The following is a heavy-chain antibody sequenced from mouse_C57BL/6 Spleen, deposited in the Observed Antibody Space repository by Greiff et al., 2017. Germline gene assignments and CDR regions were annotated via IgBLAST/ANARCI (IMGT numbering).Heavy chain of an antibody. CDR1: GYAFSSSW. D-gene: IGHD2-3*01. Sequence: QVQLQQSGPELVKPGASVKISCKASGYAFSSSWMNWVKPRPGKGLEWIGRIYPGDGDTNYNGKFKGKATLTADKSSSTAYMQLSSLTSEDSAVYFCARDGWLPYYAMDYWGQGTSVTGSS. V-gene: IGHV1-82*01. CDR3: ARDGWLPYYAMDY. CDR2: IYPGDGDT. J-gene: IGHJ4*01.